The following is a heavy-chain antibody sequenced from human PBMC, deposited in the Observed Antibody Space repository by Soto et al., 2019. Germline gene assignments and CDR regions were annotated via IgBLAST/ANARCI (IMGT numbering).Heavy chain of an antibody. V-gene: IGHV5-51*03. CDR2: IYPGDSDT. D-gene: IGHD5-12*01. Sequence: EVQLVQSGAEVKKPGESLKISCKGSGYSFTSYWIGWVRQMPGKGLEWMGIIYPGDSDTRYSPSFQGQVTISADKSISTAYLQWSSLKASDTAMYCCARLCGYSGYDYVPVHFDYWGQGTLVTVSS. J-gene: IGHJ4*02. CDR1: GYSFTSYW. CDR3: ARLCGYSGYDYVPVHFDY.